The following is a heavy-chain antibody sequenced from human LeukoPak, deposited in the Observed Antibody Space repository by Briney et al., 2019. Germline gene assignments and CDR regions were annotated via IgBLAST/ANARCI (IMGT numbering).Heavy chain of an antibody. CDR1: GGSFSGYY. CDR3: ARHDPWGSDAFDI. D-gene: IGHD7-27*01. V-gene: IGHV4-34*01. CDR2: INHSGST. J-gene: IGHJ3*02. Sequence: SETLSLTCAVYGGSFSGYYWSWIRQPPGKGLEWIGEINHSGSTNYNPSLKSRVTISVDTSKNQFSLKLSSVTAADTAVYYCARHDPWGSDAFDIWGQGTMVTVSS.